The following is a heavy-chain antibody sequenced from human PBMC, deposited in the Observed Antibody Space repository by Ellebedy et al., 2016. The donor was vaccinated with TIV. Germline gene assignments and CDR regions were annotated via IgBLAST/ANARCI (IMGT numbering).Heavy chain of an antibody. D-gene: IGHD3-22*01. V-gene: IGHV3-23*01. Sequence: GESLKISCAASGFTFSSYVMSWVRQAPGKGLEWVSTISNTGSRTYYADSVEGRFIISRDNSKKTLYLQMNSLRAEDTAVYYCAKGRGGGSDSSSPRYYFDYWGLGTLVTVSS. CDR1: GFTFSSYV. J-gene: IGHJ4*02. CDR2: ISNTGSRT. CDR3: AKGRGGGSDSSSPRYYFDY.